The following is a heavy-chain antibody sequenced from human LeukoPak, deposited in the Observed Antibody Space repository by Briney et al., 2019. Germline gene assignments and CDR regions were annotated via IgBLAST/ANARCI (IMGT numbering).Heavy chain of an antibody. CDR1: GFTFSSYS. Sequence: PGGSLRLSCAASGFTFSSYSMNWVRQAPGKGLEWVSSISSSSSYIYYADSVKGRFTISRGNAKNSLYLQMNSLRAEDTAVYYCARNYGGNSGWDYWGQGTLVTVSS. CDR2: ISSSSSYI. V-gene: IGHV3-21*01. CDR3: ARNYGGNSGWDY. D-gene: IGHD4-23*01. J-gene: IGHJ4*02.